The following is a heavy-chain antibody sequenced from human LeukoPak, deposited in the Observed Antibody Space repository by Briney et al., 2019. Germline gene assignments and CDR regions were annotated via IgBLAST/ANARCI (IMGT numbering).Heavy chain of an antibody. CDR1: GFSFSNYA. CDR2: IAYDGSDK. J-gene: IGHJ4*02. CDR3: ARGTGKYASDSNGFHYFDY. D-gene: IGHD3-22*01. V-gene: IGHV3-30*04. Sequence: GRSLRLSCAASGFSFSNYAMHWVRQAPGKGLEGVALIAYDGSDKYYADSVKGRFTISRDNSKNTLSLQMNSLRDEDTALYFCARGTGKYASDSNGFHYFDYWGQGTLVTVSS.